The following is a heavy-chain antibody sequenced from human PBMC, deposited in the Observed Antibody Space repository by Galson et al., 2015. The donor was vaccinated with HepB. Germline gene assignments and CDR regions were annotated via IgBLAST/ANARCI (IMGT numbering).Heavy chain of an antibody. CDR3: ARRISLVRGIITKPDYYYGMDV. CDR2: INPDGSEK. V-gene: IGHV3-7*03. D-gene: IGHD3-10*01. CDR1: EFTFSSYW. Sequence: SLRLSCAGSEFTFSSYWMNWVRQAPGTGLEWVANINPDGSEKSYVASLRSRFTVSRDNDKNALYLQTDSLRAEDTAVYYCARRISLVRGIITKPDYYYGMDVWGQGTTVTVAS. J-gene: IGHJ6*02.